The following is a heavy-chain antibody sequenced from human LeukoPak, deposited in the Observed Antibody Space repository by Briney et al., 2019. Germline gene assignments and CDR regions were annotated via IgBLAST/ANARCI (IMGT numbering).Heavy chain of an antibody. Sequence: GRSLRLSCAASGFTFSSYAMHWVRQAPGKGLEWVAVISYDGSNKYYADSVKGRFTISRDNSKNTLYLQMNSLRAEDTAVYYCARTYSSSWYSPYYYYYMDVWGKGTTVTVSS. J-gene: IGHJ6*03. D-gene: IGHD6-13*01. CDR2: ISYDGSNK. CDR1: GFTFSSYA. V-gene: IGHV3-30*04. CDR3: ARTYSSSWYSPYYYYYMDV.